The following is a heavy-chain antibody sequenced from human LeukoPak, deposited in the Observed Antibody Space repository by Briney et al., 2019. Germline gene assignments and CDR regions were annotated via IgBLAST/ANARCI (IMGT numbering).Heavy chain of an antibody. Sequence: ASVKVSCKASGYIFTSYGISWVRQAPGQGLEWMGWISAYNGNTNYAQELQGRVTMTTDTSTSTAYMELSSLRSEDTAVYYCARDHDYKDYYMDVWGKGTTVTVSS. CDR2: ISAYNGNT. J-gene: IGHJ6*03. V-gene: IGHV1-18*01. CDR3: ARDHDYKDYYMDV. D-gene: IGHD4-11*01. CDR1: GYIFTSYG.